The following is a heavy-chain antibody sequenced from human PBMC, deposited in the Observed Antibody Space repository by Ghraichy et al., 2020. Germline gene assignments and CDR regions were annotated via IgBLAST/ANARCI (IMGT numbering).Heavy chain of an antibody. V-gene: IGHV3-7*03. D-gene: IGHD4-17*01. CDR3: ARGGDYLEY. CDR2: IKQVGSEK. J-gene: IGHJ4*02. Sequence: GESLNTSCAASGFTFSSYWMSWVRQAPGKGLEWVANIKQVGSEKYYVDSVKGRFTISRDNAKNSLYLQMNTLGAEDTAVYYCARGGDYLEYWGQGTLVTVSS. CDR1: GFTFSSYW.